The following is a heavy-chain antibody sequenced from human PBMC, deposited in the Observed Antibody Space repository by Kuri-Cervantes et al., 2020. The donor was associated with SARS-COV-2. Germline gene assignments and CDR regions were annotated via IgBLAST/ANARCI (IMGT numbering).Heavy chain of an antibody. V-gene: IGHV1-2*06. D-gene: IGHD3-10*01. CDR3: ARDPPLYYYGSGSYYNEHKYYYGMDV. J-gene: IGHJ6*02. CDR1: GYTYTGYY. Sequence: ASVKVSCKASGYTYTGYYMHWVRQAPGQGLEWMGRINPNSGGTNYAQKFQGRVTMTRDTSISTAYMELSRLRSDDTAVYYCARDPPLYYYGSGSYYNEHKYYYGMDVWGQGTTVTVSS. CDR2: INPNSGGT.